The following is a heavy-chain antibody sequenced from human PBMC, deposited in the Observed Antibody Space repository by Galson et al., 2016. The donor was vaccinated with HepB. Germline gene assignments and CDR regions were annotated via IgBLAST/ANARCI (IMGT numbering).Heavy chain of an antibody. J-gene: IGHJ4*02. CDR2: ISSDGSKK. CDR3: ARDFCSSPSCPETYYFDS. CDR1: GFTFSSYG. V-gene: IGHV3-30*03. D-gene: IGHD2-2*01. Sequence: SLRLSCAGSGFTFSSYGIHWVRQAPGKGLEWVAVISSDGSKKYYADSVKGRFTMSRDNSKNTLNLQMSSLRPEDTGTYYCARDFCSSPSCPETYYFDSWGQGTLVTVSS.